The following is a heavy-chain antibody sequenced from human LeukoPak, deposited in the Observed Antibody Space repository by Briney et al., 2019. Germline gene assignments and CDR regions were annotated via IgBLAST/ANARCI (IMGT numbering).Heavy chain of an antibody. Sequence: GESLKISCKASGCSFPNYWIGWVRQMPGKGLEWMGIIYPDDSDTRYSPSFQGQVTISADKSISTAYLQWSSLKASDTAMYYCARAGFSRSYNDGAYWGQGTLVTVSS. CDR3: ARAGFSRSYNDGAY. J-gene: IGHJ4*02. D-gene: IGHD6-13*01. V-gene: IGHV5-51*01. CDR1: GCSFPNYW. CDR2: IYPDDSDT.